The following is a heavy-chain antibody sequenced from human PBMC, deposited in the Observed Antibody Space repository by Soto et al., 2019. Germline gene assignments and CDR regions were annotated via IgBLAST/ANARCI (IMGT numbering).Heavy chain of an antibody. J-gene: IGHJ4*02. Sequence: ASVKVSCKASGYTFTKYAMHWVRQAPGQSLEWMGWINAGNGNTKYSQKFQGRVTITRDTSASTAYMELSNLRSEDTAVYYCAREPWLGVDYWGQGTLVTVSS. CDR3: AREPWLGVDY. CDR2: INAGNGNT. D-gene: IGHD6-19*01. CDR1: GYTFTKYA. V-gene: IGHV1-3*01.